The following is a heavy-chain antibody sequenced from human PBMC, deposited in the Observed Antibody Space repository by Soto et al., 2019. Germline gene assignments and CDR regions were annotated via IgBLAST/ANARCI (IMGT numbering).Heavy chain of an antibody. J-gene: IGHJ4*02. D-gene: IGHD2-15*01. V-gene: IGHV4-59*08. CDR3: ARRYGGGFDY. CDR2: IYYSGST. CDR1: GGSISSYY. Sequence: LSLTCTVSGGSISSYYWSWIRQPPGKGLEWIGYIYYSGSTNYNPSLKSRVTISVDTSKNQFSLKLSSVTAADTAVYYCARRYGGGFDYWGQGTLVTVSS.